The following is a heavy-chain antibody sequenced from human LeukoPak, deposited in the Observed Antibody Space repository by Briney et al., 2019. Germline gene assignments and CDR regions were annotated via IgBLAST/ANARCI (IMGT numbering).Heavy chain of an antibody. CDR2: IIPIFGTA. CDR3: ASGERDVYDSSGYWAYGMDV. V-gene: IGHV1-69*13. Sequence: SVKVSCKASGGTFSSYAISWERQAPGQGLEWMGGIIPIFGTANYAQKFQGRVTITADESTSTAYMELSSLRSEDTAVYYCASGERDVYDSSGYWAYGMDVWGQGTTVTVSS. D-gene: IGHD3-22*01. J-gene: IGHJ6*02. CDR1: GGTFSSYA.